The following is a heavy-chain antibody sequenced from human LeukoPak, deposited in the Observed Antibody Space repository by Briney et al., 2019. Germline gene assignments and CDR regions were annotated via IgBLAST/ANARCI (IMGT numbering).Heavy chain of an antibody. CDR2: IYHSGST. V-gene: IGHV4-38-2*02. CDR1: GYSISSGYY. CDR3: ARLYYYDSSGYPDY. J-gene: IGHJ4*02. D-gene: IGHD3-22*01. Sequence: PSETLSLTCTVSGYSISSGYYWGWIRQPPGKGLEWIGSIYHSGSTNYNPSLKSRITISVDTSKNQFSLKLSSVTAADTAVYYCARLYYYDSSGYPDYWGQGTLVTVSS.